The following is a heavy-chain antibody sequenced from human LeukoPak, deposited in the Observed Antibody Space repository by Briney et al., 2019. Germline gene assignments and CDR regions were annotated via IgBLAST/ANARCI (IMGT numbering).Heavy chain of an antibody. Sequence: ESGPTLVHPTQTLTLTCTFSGFSIGTSGLGVGWIRQTPEKALEWLALTYWDADRRYSPSLKSRLTITKDTSKNQVVLTMTNMDPVDTATYYCAHTYSSAWNPYFDYWGQGTLVTVSS. J-gene: IGHJ4*02. CDR3: AHTYSSAWNPYFDY. CDR1: GFSIGTSGLG. D-gene: IGHD6-19*01. V-gene: IGHV2-5*02. CDR2: TYWDADR.